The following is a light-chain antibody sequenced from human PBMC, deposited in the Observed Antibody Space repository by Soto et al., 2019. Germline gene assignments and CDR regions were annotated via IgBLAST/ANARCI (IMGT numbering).Light chain of an antibody. CDR3: QQYNSYSQGK. Sequence: DIQMTQSPSTLSASVGDRVTITCRASQSISSWLAWYQQKPGKAPKLLIYDASSLESGVPSRFSGSGSGTEFTLTISSLQPDDFATYYCQQYNSYSQGKFGKGTKVNI. J-gene: IGKJ1*01. V-gene: IGKV1-5*01. CDR1: QSISSW. CDR2: DAS.